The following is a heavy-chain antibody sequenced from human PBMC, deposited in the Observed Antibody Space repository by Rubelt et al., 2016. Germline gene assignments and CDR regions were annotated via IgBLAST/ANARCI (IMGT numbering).Heavy chain of an antibody. V-gene: IGHV3-23*01. D-gene: IGHD6-19*01. CDR3: ARDWTLIAVAGTVSESDS. Sequence: GGSLRLSCAASGFTFRSYAMNWVREAPGKGLEWVSAIGGSDERTYYADSVKGRFTISRDNAKNSLYPQMKSLRAEETAGYYCARDWTLIAVAGTVSESDSWGQGTLVTVSS. CDR2: IGGSDERT. J-gene: IGHJ5*01. CDR1: GFTFRSYA.